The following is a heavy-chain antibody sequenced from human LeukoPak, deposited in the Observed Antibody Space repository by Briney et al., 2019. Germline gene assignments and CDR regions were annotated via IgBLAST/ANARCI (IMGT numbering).Heavy chain of an antibody. Sequence: SQTLSLTCTVSGGSISSSSYYWGWIRQPPGKGLEWIGSIYYSGSTYYNPSLKSRVTISVDTSKNQFSLKLSSVTAADTAVYYCARTRGLYYYGSGSYSPLSTFDYWGQGTLVTVSS. D-gene: IGHD3-10*01. J-gene: IGHJ4*02. CDR2: IYYSGST. V-gene: IGHV4-39*01. CDR3: ARTRGLYYYGSGSYSPLSTFDY. CDR1: GGSISSSSYY.